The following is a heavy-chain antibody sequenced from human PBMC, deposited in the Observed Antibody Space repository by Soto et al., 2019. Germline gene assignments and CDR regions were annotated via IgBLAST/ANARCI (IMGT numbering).Heavy chain of an antibody. CDR1: GGTFSSYA. V-gene: IGHV1-69*13. Sequence: GASVKVSCKASGGTFSSYAISWVRQAPGQGLEWMGGIIPIFGTANYAQKFQGRVTITADESTSTAYMELSSLRSEDTAVYYCAREDTAMGTFYYWGEGTMVPV. CDR2: IIPIFGTA. D-gene: IGHD5-18*01. J-gene: IGHJ4*02. CDR3: AREDTAMGTFYY.